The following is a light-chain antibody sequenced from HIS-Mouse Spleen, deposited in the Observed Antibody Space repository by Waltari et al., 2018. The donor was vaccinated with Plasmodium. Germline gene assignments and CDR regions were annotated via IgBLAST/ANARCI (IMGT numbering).Light chain of an antibody. CDR2: EDS. V-gene: IGLV3-10*01. J-gene: IGLJ3*02. CDR3: YSTDSSGNHRV. Sequence: SYELTQPPSVSVSPGQTARITCSGDALPKKYSSWYQQKSGQAPVLVIYEDSKRPSRIPERFSGSRSGKMATLTISGAQVEDEADYYCYSTDSSGNHRVFGGGTKLTVL. CDR1: ALPKKY.